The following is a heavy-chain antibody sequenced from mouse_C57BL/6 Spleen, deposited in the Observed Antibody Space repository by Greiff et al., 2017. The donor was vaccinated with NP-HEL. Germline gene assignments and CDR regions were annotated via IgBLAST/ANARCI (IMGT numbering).Heavy chain of an antibody. CDR1: GYTFTDYY. V-gene: IGHV1-19*01. Sequence: VQLQQSGPVLVKPGASVKMSCKASGYTFTDYYMNWVKQSHGKSLEWIGVINPYNGGTSYNQKFKGKATLTVDKSSSTAYMELNSLTSEDSAVYYCATIPTSYYYGSSYGAMDYWGQGTSVTVSS. J-gene: IGHJ4*01. D-gene: IGHD1-1*01. CDR2: INPYNGGT. CDR3: ATIPTSYYYGSSYGAMDY.